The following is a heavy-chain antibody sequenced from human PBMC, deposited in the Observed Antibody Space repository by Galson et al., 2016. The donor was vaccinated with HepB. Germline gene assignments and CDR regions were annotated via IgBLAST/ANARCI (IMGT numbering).Heavy chain of an antibody. V-gene: IGHV3-53*01. D-gene: IGHD3-3*01. CDR1: GFTVGNNY. J-gene: IGHJ5*02. CDR3: ARGGGIFAYNWFDP. CDR2: IYSGGNT. Sequence: SLRLSCAASGFTVGNNYMSWVRQAPGKGLEWVSCIYSGGNTFYADSVKGRFSISRDSSKNTLYLQMNSLTAEDTAVYYCARGGGIFAYNWFDPWGQGTLVTVSS.